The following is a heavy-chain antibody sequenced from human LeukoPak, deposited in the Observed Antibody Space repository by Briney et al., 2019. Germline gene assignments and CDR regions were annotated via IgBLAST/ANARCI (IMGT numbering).Heavy chain of an antibody. CDR3: ARAGGTYYGIAFDI. CDR1: VFTFRSHW. CDR2: IKQDGSGK. V-gene: IGHV3-7*01. J-gene: IGHJ3*02. Sequence: GGSLRLSCAASVFTFRSHWMTWVRQAPGKGLEWVANIKQDGSGKYYVDSVKGRFSISRDKAKNALYLQMNSLRVEDTAVYYCARAGGTYYGIAFDIWGQGTMVTVSS. D-gene: IGHD1-26*01.